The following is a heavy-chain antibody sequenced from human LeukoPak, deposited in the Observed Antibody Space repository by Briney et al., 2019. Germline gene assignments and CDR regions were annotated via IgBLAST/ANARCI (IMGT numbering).Heavy chain of an antibody. CDR1: GFTFSDFY. Sequence: PGGSLRPSCAASGFTFSDFYMSWVRQAPGKGLEWLSYISGGGSTIYYADSVKGRFTISRDNAKSSLYLQMNSLRAEDTAVYYCAKNYGNKRGFDYWGQGTLVTVSS. CDR2: ISGGGSTI. V-gene: IGHV3-11*01. D-gene: IGHD4-17*01. CDR3: AKNYGNKRGFDY. J-gene: IGHJ4*02.